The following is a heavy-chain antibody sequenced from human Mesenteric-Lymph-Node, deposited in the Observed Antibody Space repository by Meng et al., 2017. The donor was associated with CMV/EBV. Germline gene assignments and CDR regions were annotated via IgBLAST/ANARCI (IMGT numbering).Heavy chain of an antibody. Sequence: LSLTCAASGFTFDDYAMHWVRQAPGKGLVWVSGISWNSDSIGYADSVKGRFTISRDNAKNSLYLQMNSLRAEDTAVYYCARAARLDYWGQGTLVTVSS. CDR2: ISWNSDSI. CDR3: ARAARLDY. D-gene: IGHD6-6*01. V-gene: IGHV3-9*01. J-gene: IGHJ4*02. CDR1: GFTFDDYA.